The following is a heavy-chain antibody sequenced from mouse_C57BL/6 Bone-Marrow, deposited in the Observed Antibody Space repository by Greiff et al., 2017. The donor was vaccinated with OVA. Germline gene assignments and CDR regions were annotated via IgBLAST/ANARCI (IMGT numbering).Heavy chain of an antibody. J-gene: IGHJ2*01. CDR3: ARHLCLDY. Sequence: DVMLVESGGDLVKPGGSLKLSCAASGFTFSSYGMSWVRQTPDKRLEWVATISSGGSYTYYPDSVKGRFTISRDNAKNTLYLQMSSLKSEDTAMYYCARHLCLDYWGQGTTLTVSS. CDR2: ISSGGSYT. CDR1: GFTFSSYG. V-gene: IGHV5-6*02.